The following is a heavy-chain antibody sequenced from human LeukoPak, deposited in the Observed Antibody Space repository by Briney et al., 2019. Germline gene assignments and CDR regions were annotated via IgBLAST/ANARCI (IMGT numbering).Heavy chain of an antibody. CDR1: GFTFSNYA. CDR3: ATLGPYSSGWPPFDY. V-gene: IGHV3-23*01. CDR2: ISGSGSST. Sequence: GGSLRLSCAASGFTFSNYAMSWVRQASGKGLEWVSAISGSGSSTYYADSVKGRFTISRDNSKNTLYLQMNSLRAEDTAVYYCATLGPYSSGWPPFDYWGQGTLVTVSS. J-gene: IGHJ4*02. D-gene: IGHD6-19*01.